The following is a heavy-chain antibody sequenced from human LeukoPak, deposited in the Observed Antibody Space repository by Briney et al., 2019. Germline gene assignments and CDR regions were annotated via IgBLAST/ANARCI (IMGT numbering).Heavy chain of an antibody. CDR3: ASQTYYYDSSGYEFDY. D-gene: IGHD3-22*01. V-gene: IGHV1-69*13. Sequence: GASVKVSCKASGGTFSSYAISWVRQAPGQGLEWMGGIIPIFGTANYAQKFQGRVTITADESTSTAYMELSSLRSEDTAVYYCASQTYYYDSSGYEFDYWGQGTLVTVSS. CDR2: IIPIFGTA. J-gene: IGHJ4*02. CDR1: GGTFSSYA.